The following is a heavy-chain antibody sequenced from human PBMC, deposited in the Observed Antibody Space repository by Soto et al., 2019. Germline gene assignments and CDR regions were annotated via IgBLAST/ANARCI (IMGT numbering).Heavy chain of an antibody. CDR1: GGSISSYY. CDR2: IYYSGST. J-gene: IGHJ5*02. D-gene: IGHD2-15*01. V-gene: IGHV4-59*01. CDR3: ARDLKGYCSGGSCYSLADWFDP. Sequence: QVQLQESGPGLVKPSETLSLTCTVSGGSISSYYWSWIRQPPGKGLEWIGYIYYSGSTNYNPSLKSRVTISVDTSKNQFSLQLSSVTAADTAVYYCARDLKGYCSGGSCYSLADWFDPWGQGTLVTVSS.